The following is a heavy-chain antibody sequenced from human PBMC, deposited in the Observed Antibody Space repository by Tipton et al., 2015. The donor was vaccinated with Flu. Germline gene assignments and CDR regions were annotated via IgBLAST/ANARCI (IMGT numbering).Heavy chain of an antibody. Sequence: TLSLTCSVSGDSIGSAYYWSWIRQHPGKGLEWIGHIYYIGSTYYNPSLKSRVTISVDTSKNQFSLKLTSVSAADTAVYYCSRGGYGVAFDIWGQGTEVTVSS. CDR3: SRGGYGVAFDI. CDR1: GDSIGSAYY. CDR2: IYYIGST. J-gene: IGHJ3*02. D-gene: IGHD2-15*01. V-gene: IGHV4-31*03.